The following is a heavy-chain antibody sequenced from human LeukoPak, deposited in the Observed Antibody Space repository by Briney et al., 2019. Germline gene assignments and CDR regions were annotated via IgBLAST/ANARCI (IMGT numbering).Heavy chain of an antibody. Sequence: SETLPLTCAVSGGSISSSNWWSWVRQPPGKGLEWIGEIYHSGSTNYNPSLKSRVTISVDKSKNQFSLKLSSVTAADTAVYYCARHLGYCTNGVCYRYFGYWGQGTLVTVSS. CDR2: IYHSGST. CDR1: GGSISSSNW. J-gene: IGHJ4*02. D-gene: IGHD2-8*01. V-gene: IGHV4-4*02. CDR3: ARHLGYCTNGVCYRYFGY.